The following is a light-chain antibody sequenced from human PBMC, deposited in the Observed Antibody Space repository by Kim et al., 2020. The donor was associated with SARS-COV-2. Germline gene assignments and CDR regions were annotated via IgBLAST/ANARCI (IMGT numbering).Light chain of an antibody. Sequence: EIEMTQSPSTLSVSPGERATLSCRASQGVSSNLAWYQQRPGQAPRLLIHGASTRATGVPARFSGSGSGTDFTLTISSLQSEDFAVYYCQQYSDWPRAFAQGTNREL. CDR2: GAS. CDR1: QGVSSN. J-gene: IGKJ2*01. V-gene: IGKV3-15*01. CDR3: QQYSDWPRA.